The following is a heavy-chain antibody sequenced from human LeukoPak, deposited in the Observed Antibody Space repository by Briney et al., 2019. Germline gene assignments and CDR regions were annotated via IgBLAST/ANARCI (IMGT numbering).Heavy chain of an antibody. D-gene: IGHD3-22*01. CDR3: ARDQVVVIGRNYYYYMDV. J-gene: IGHJ6*03. V-gene: IGHV1-18*01. CDR1: GYTFTSYG. CDR2: ISAYNGNT. Sequence: ASVKVSCKASGYTFTSYGISWVRQAPGQGLEWMGWISAYNGNTNYAQKLQGRVTMTTDTSTSTAYMELRSLRSDDTAVYYCARDQVVVIGRNYYYYMDVWGKGTTVTVSS.